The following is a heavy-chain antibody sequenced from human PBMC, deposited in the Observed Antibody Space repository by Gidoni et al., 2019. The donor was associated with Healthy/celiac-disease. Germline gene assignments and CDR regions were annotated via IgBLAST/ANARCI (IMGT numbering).Heavy chain of an antibody. V-gene: IGHV3-23*01. CDR1: GCTFSSYA. CDR2: IRGSGGST. CDR3: AKGGPYYDILTGYHPIADMDV. J-gene: IGHJ6*02. Sequence: EVQLLESGGGLVQPGGSLRLSCAASGCTFSSYAMSWVRPAPGKGLEWVSAIRGSGGSTYYADSVKGRFTISRDNSKNPLYLQMNSLRAESTAVYYCAKGGPYYDILTGYHPIADMDVWGQGTTVTVSS. D-gene: IGHD3-9*01.